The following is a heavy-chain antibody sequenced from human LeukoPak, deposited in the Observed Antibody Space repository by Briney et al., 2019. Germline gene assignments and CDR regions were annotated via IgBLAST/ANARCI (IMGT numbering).Heavy chain of an antibody. D-gene: IGHD2-15*01. CDR2: IYYSEST. Sequence: PSETLSLTCTVSGGSISSGAYYWSWIRQHPGKGLEWIGYIYYSESTYYNPSLTGRVTISVDTSKNQFSLRLSSVTAADTAVYYCARGDSDYYFDYWGQGTLVTVSS. CDR3: ARGDSDYYFDY. CDR1: GGSISSGAYY. J-gene: IGHJ4*02. V-gene: IGHV4-31*03.